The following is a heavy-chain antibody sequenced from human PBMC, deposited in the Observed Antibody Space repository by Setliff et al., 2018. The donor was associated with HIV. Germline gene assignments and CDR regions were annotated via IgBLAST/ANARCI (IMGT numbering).Heavy chain of an antibody. CDR1: GYSFTTYD. CDR2: MNPHSGKT. Sequence: GPSVKVSCKASGYSFTTYDINWVRQATGQGLEWMGWMNPHSGKTGYAQEFQGRVTMTWDTSTSTAYMELSSLRSDDTAVYYCARTDRDPWGQGTLVTVS. CDR3: ARTDRDP. J-gene: IGHJ5*01. V-gene: IGHV1-8*01.